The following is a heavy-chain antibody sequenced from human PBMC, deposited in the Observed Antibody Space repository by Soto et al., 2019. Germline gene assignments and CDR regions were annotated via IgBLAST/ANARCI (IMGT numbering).Heavy chain of an antibody. D-gene: IGHD2-21*01. J-gene: IGHJ6*02. CDR3: ARDDSPRRLKKGGMDV. Sequence: GASVKVSCKASGGTFSSYAISWVRQAPGQGLEWMGGIIPIFGTANYAQKFQGRVTITADKSTSTAYMELSSLRSEDTAVYYCARDDSPRRLKKGGMDVWGQGTTVTVS. V-gene: IGHV1-69*06. CDR2: IIPIFGTA. CDR1: GGTFSSYA.